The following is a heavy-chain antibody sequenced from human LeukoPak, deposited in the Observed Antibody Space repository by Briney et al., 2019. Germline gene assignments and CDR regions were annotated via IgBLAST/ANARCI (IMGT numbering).Heavy chain of an antibody. D-gene: IGHD1-26*01. Sequence: SVKVSCKASGGTFSSYAISWVRQAPGQGLEWMGGIIPIFGTANYAQKFQGRVTITTDESTSTAYMELSSLRSEDTAVYYCAKDSGSYYYFNYWGQGTLVTVSS. J-gene: IGHJ4*02. CDR1: GGTFSSYA. V-gene: IGHV1-69*05. CDR3: AKDSGSYYYFNY. CDR2: IIPIFGTA.